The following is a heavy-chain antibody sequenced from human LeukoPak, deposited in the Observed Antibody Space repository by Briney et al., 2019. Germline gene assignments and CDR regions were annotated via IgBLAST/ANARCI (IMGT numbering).Heavy chain of an antibody. CDR2: IYYTGST. CDR3: ARDPLTFYFDY. J-gene: IGHJ4*02. D-gene: IGHD3-9*01. CDR1: GGFTNYY. Sequence: SETLSLTCTVSGGFTNYYWSWIRQPPGKGLELIGYIYYTGSTNYNPSLRSRVAMSVDTSKNQLSLKLNSVTAADTAVYYCARDPLTFYFDYWGQGILVTVSS. V-gene: IGHV4-59*01.